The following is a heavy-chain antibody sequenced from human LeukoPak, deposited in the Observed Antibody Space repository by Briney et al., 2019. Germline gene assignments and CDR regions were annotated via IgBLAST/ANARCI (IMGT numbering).Heavy chain of an antibody. J-gene: IGHJ5*02. D-gene: IGHD3-3*01. V-gene: IGHV3-7*03. CDR1: GFILSSYW. CDR3: AKVLPIYFSPSSWFDP. CDR2: IKQDGSEK. Sequence: PGGSLRLSCAASGFILSSYWMSWVRQAPGKGLEWVANIKQDGSEKYYVDSVKGRFTISRDNAKNSLFLQMNSLRAEDTAVYYCAKVLPIYFSPSSWFDPWGQGTLVTVSS.